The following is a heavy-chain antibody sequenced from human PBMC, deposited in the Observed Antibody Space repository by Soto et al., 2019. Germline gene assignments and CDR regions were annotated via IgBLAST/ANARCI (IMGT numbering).Heavy chain of an antibody. CDR2: VSLTGDRT. V-gene: IGHV3-23*01. Sequence: EVQLLESRGGLVQPGGSLRLSCVASRFDFSSYEMSWVRQAAGKGLEWVSRVSLTGDRTNYAGSVKGRFTVSRDNFKNALYLEMDSLRPDDTAIYYCARGGGYCTPTSCAIDSWGRGTPVTVSS. J-gene: IGHJ4*02. D-gene: IGHD2-8*01. CDR3: ARGGGYCTPTSCAIDS. CDR1: RFDFSSYE.